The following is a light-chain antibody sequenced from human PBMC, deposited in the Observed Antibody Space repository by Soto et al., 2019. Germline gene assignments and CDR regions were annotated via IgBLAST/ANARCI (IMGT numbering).Light chain of an antibody. CDR1: RTLGDS. CDR2: RAS. J-gene: IGKJ2*01. Sequence: DIQMTQSPSTLSASLGDRVTITCRASRTLGDSLAWYQQRPGKAPKLLIYRASRLESGVPSRFSGSGSGTEFTLTISGLQSDDFASYYCKQYNTFSFTFGQGTKLEMK. CDR3: KQYNTFSFT. V-gene: IGKV1-5*03.